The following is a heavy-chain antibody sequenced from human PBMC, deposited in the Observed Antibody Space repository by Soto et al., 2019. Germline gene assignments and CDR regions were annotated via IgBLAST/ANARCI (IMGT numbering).Heavy chain of an antibody. CDR2: TYYRSKWYN. CDR1: VDSVSSNSAA. Sequence: PSPTLSLTCAISVDSVSSNSAAWNWIRQSPSRGLEWLGRTYYRSKWYNDYAVSVKSRITINPDTSKNQFSLQLNSATPEDTAVYYCARGAAMVQSNWFDPWGQGTLVTVSS. J-gene: IGHJ5*02. V-gene: IGHV6-1*01. CDR3: ARGAAMVQSNWFDP. D-gene: IGHD5-18*01.